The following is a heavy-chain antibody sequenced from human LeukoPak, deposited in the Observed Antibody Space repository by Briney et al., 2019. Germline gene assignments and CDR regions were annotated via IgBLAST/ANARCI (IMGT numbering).Heavy chain of an antibody. CDR1: GYTFTGYY. CDR3: ATDTSNWIGYYFDY. D-gene: IGHD1-20*01. V-gene: IGHV1-2*02. J-gene: IGHJ4*02. CDR2: INPNSGGT. Sequence: AASVKVSCKASGYTFTGYYMHWVRQAPGQGLEWMGWINPNSGGTNYAQKFQGRVTMTRDTSISTAYMELSRLRSDDTAVYYCATDTSNWIGYYFDYWGQGTLVTVSS.